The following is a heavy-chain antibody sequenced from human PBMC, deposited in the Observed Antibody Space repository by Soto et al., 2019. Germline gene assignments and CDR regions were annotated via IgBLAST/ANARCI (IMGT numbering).Heavy chain of an antibody. D-gene: IGHD3-10*01. V-gene: IGHV3-23*01. CDR1: GFTFSSFA. CDR2: VTGNGGSV. Sequence: EVHLLESGGGLVQPGESLRLSCATSGFTFSSFAMTWVRQAPAKGLEWVSTVTGNGGSVYYADSVKGRFTISRDNSKDTLWLQMNSLRAEDTAVYYCVGSHVFDIWGQGTMVTVSS. CDR3: VGSHVFDI. J-gene: IGHJ3*02.